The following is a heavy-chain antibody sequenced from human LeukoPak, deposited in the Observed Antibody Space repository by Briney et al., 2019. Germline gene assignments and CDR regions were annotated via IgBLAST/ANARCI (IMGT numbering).Heavy chain of an antibody. V-gene: IGHV1-18*01. CDR2: ISAYNGNT. J-gene: IGHJ6*02. Sequence: ASVKVSCKASGYTFTSYGISWVRQAPGQGLEWMGWISAYNGNTNYAQKLQGRVTMTTDTSTSTAYMELRSLRSDDTAVYYCARGGVDGIAASGEAIYYYGMDVWGQGTTVTVSS. D-gene: IGHD6-13*01. CDR1: GYTFTSYG. CDR3: ARGGVDGIAASGEAIYYYGMDV.